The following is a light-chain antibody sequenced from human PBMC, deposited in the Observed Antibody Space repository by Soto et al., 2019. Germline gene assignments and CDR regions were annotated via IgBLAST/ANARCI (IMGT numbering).Light chain of an antibody. CDR3: QQSYSPAQIP. CDR1: QNINSY. J-gene: IGKJ5*01. Sequence: DIQMTQSPSSLSASVGDRVTIICRASQNINSYLNWYQQKPGKAHKPLIYAASSLQSGVPSRFSGSGSGTDFTLTIRSLQTEDLATYYGQQSYSPAQIPVGKGTRLELK. V-gene: IGKV1-39*01. CDR2: AAS.